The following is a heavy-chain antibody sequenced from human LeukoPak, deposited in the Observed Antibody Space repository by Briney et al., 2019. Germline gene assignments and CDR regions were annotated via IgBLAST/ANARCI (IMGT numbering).Heavy chain of an antibody. Sequence: PGGSLRLSCAASGFTFSSYAMSWVRQAPGKGLEWVSGISVSGGSTYYAHSAKGRLTISRDNSKNMLYLHMSSLGAEDTAVYYCAKEFSGSGRSFDYWGQGTLVTVSP. J-gene: IGHJ4*02. CDR2: ISVSGGST. CDR3: AKEFSGSGRSFDY. CDR1: GFTFSSYA. V-gene: IGHV3-23*01. D-gene: IGHD3-10*01.